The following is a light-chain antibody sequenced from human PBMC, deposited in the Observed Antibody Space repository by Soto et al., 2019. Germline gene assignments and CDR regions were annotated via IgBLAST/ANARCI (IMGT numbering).Light chain of an antibody. CDR3: QQYGSSRT. V-gene: IGKV3-20*01. CDR1: QSVSSSY. Sequence: EIVLTQSPGTLSLSPGERATLSCRASQSVSSSYLAWYQQKPGQAPRLLIYGASSRATGIPDRFSGSGSGTDSTITISRLEPEDFAVYYCQQYGSSRTFGQGTKVEIK. J-gene: IGKJ1*01. CDR2: GAS.